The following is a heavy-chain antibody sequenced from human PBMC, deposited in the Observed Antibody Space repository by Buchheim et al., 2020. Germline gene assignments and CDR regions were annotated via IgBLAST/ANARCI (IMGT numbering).Heavy chain of an antibody. CDR2: ITATSGTI. CDR1: DFTFSSYH. J-gene: IGHJ6*02. D-gene: IGHD3-16*02. CDR3: ARDNFNDRWDV. Sequence: EVQLVESGGGLVQPGGSLRLSCAASDFTFSSYHMNWVRQAPGKGLQWVSYITATSGTIYYADSVKGRLTISRENAKNFLYLGMNSLRAEDSAVYYCARDNFNDRWDVWGQGT. V-gene: IGHV3-48*01.